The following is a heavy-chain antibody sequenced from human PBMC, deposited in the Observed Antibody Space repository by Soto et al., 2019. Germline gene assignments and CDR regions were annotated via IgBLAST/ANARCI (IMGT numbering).Heavy chain of an antibody. CDR3: AAGLYYYGYYYMEV. Sequence: ASVKVSCKASGYTFTSYAMHWVRQAPGQRLEWMGWINAGNGNTKYSQKFQERVTITRDMSTSTAYMELSSLRSEDTAVYYCAAGLYYYGYYYMEVWGKGTTVTVSS. CDR1: GYTFTSYA. V-gene: IGHV1-3*01. CDR2: INAGNGNT. D-gene: IGHD3-10*01. J-gene: IGHJ6*03.